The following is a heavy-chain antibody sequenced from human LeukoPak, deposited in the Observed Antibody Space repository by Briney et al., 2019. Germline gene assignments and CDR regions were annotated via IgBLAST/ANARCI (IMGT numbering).Heavy chain of an antibody. D-gene: IGHD2-15*01. J-gene: IGHJ4*02. CDR1: GGSISSSGYY. CDR3: ARAYPAFAATTPYFFDY. V-gene: IGHV4-30-2*01. Sequence: SETLSLTCTVSGGSISSSGYYWSWIRQPPGKGLEWIGYIYHSGSTYYNPSLKSRVTISVDRSKNQFSLKLSSVTAAHTAVYYCARAYPAFAATTPYFFDYWGQGTLVTVSS. CDR2: IYHSGST.